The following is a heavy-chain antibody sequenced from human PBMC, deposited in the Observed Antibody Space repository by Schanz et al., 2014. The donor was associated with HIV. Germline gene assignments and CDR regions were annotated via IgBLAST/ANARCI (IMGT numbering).Heavy chain of an antibody. Sequence: QVQLVQSGAEVKKPGSSVKVSCKASGGTFSSSAISWVRQAPGQGLEWVGGIIPIFDTTKYAQKFQGRVTITADKSTSTAYMELSSLRSEDTAVYFCAGRYNWNDEEGGGEYNWFDPWGQGTLVTVSS. J-gene: IGHJ5*02. CDR2: IIPIFDTT. D-gene: IGHD1-20*01. CDR3: AGRYNWNDEEGGGEYNWFDP. CDR1: GGTFSSSA. V-gene: IGHV1-69*06.